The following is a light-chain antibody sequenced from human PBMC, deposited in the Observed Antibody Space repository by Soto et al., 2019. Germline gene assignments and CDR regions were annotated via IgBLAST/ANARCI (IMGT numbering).Light chain of an antibody. V-gene: IGKV3-20*01. Sequence: EIVLTHSPGTLSLSPWEIATLSCRASQSVSSSYLAWYQRKPGQAPRLLIYGASSRATGIPDRFSGSGSGTEFTLTISSLQPDDFATYYCQQYNSYSVTFGQGTKVDIK. J-gene: IGKJ1*01. CDR2: GAS. CDR1: QSVSSSY. CDR3: QQYNSYSVT.